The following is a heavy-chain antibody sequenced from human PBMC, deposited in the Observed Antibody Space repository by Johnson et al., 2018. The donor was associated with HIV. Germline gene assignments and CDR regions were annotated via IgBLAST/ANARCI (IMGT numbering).Heavy chain of an antibody. CDR2: VRYDGSNN. J-gene: IGHJ3*02. CDR3: AKVRGGPPGAFDI. V-gene: IGHV3-30*02. D-gene: IGHD3-10*01. CDR1: GFTFSSYG. Sequence: QMLLVESGGGVVQPGRSLRLSCAASGFTFSSYGMHWVRQAPGKGLQWVAFVRYDGSNNYYAESLKGRFTISRDNSKNTLYLQMNSLRAEDTAVYYCAKVRGGPPGAFDIWGQGTMVTVSS.